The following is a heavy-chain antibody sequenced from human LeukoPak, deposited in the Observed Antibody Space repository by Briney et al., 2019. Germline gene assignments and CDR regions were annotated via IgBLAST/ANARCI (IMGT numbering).Heavy chain of an antibody. CDR2: INPNGGST. V-gene: IGHV1-46*01. Sequence: ASVKVSCKASGYTFTSYYMHWVRQAPGQGLEWMGIINPNGGSTNYAQSFQGRVTMTRDTSTSTVYMELSSLGSEDTAVYYCARWELESSGFDYWGQGTLVTASS. CDR1: GYTFTSYY. J-gene: IGHJ4*02. D-gene: IGHD1-26*01. CDR3: ARWELESSGFDY.